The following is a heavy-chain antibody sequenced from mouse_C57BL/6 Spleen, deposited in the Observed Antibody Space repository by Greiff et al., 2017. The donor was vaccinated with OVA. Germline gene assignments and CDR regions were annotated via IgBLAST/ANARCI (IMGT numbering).Heavy chain of an antibody. J-gene: IGHJ4*01. V-gene: IGHV1-64*01. D-gene: IGHD1-1*01. CDR2: IHPNSGST. Sequence: QVQLQQPGAELVKPGASVKLSCKASGYTFTSYWMHWVKQRPGQGLEWIGMIHPNSGSTNYNEKFKSKATLTVDKSSSTAYMQLSSLKSEDSAVYYCARVVANPYAMDYWGQGTSVTVSS. CDR3: ARVVANPYAMDY. CDR1: GYTFTSYW.